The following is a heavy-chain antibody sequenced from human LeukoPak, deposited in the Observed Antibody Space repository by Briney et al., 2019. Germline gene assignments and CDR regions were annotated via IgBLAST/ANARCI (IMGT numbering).Heavy chain of an antibody. J-gene: IGHJ6*02. D-gene: IGHD3-22*01. CDR2: INPNSGGT. V-gene: IGHV1-2*02. CDR1: GYTFTGYY. Sequence: GASVKVSCKASGYTFTGYYMHWVRQAPGQGLEWMGWINPNSGGTNYAQKLQGRVAMTRDTSISTAYMELSRLRSDDTAVYYCAREMNPITMIVVVNYYYYGMDVWGQGTTVTVSS. CDR3: AREMNPITMIVVVNYYYYGMDV.